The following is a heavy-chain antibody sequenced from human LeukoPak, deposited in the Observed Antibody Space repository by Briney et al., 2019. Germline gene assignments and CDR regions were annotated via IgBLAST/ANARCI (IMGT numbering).Heavy chain of an antibody. Sequence: SETLSLTCTVSNGSITSNYWSWIRQPAGKGLEWIGRISNSGSTNYNPSLKRRVTMSLDTSKNHFSLRLSSVTAADTAIYYCAIFRDTSGYHLGAFDVWGQGTVVTVSS. J-gene: IGHJ3*01. V-gene: IGHV4-4*07. D-gene: IGHD3-22*01. CDR3: AIFRDTSGYHLGAFDV. CDR2: ISNSGST. CDR1: NGSITSNY.